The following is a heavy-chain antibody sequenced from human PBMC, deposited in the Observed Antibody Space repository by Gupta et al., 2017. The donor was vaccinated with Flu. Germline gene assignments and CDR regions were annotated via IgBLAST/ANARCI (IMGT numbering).Heavy chain of an antibody. CDR3: SRGETGPSPPGRNDC. J-gene: IGHJ4*02. CDR1: GSTFREHY. D-gene: IGHD2-8*02. CDR2: IRNKANSYTT. V-gene: IGHV3-72*01. Sequence: EVRLVESGGGLVQPGGSLRLSFVVTGSTFREHYMDWIRQAPGKGLEWVGRIRNKANSYTTEYAASVKDRFTITRDDSKDSLYLQMNSLNNGDTAVYYCSRGETGPSPPGRNDCWGKGTLVTVSS.